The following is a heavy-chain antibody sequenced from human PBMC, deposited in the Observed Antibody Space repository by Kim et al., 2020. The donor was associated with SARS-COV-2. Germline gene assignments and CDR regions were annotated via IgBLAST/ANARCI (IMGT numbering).Heavy chain of an antibody. CDR2: IYSGGST. V-gene: IGHV3-53*01. D-gene: IGHD2-2*01. Sequence: GGSLRLSCVVSGFTVSNNYMSWVRQAPGTGLEWVSLIYSGGSTYYADSVKGRFTISRDASKNTVYLQMNSLRAEDTAAYYFARMDFSTGTYYCGQGPLAT. CDR1: GFTVSNNY. CDR3: ARMDFSTGTYY. J-gene: IGHJ4*02.